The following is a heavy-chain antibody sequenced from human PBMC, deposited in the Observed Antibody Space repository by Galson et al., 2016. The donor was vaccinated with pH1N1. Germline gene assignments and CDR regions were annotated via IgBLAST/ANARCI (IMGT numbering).Heavy chain of an antibody. D-gene: IGHD5-12*01. CDR1: GFTFTSYA. V-gene: IGHV3-30*04. CDR2: ISYDGTNE. J-gene: IGHJ4*02. Sequence: SLRLSCAASGFTFTSYAMHWVRQAPGKGLEWVAVISYDGTNEYYADSVKGRFTISGDKTQSTVYLQMNSLRTEDTAVYYCARDSEYSGHEGFHWAQGTLVIVSS. CDR3: ARDSEYSGHEGFH.